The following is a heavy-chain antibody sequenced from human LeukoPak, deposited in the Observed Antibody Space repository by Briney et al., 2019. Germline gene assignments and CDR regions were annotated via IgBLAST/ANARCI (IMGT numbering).Heavy chain of an antibody. CDR1: GFTFSSYS. D-gene: IGHD6-6*01. CDR3: AREGWQQLVQIDFDY. V-gene: IGHV3-21*01. CDR2: ISSSSSYI. Sequence: GGSLRLSCAASGFTFSSYSMNWVRQAPGKGLEWVSSISSSSSYIYYADSVKGRFTISRDNAKNSLYLQMNSLRAEDTAVYYCAREGWQQLVQIDFDYWGQGTLVTVSS. J-gene: IGHJ4*02.